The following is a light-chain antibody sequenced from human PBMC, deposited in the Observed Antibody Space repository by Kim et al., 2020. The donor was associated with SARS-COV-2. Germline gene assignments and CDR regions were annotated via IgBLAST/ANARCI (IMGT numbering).Light chain of an antibody. J-gene: IGLJ3*02. CDR1: RSDVGGYND. CDR2: DVS. Sequence: GQSVTISCPGTRSDVGGYNDVSWYQKHPGKAPKLRIYDVSKRPSGVPDRFSGSKSGNTASLTISGLQAEDEADYYCCSYAGSYTWVFGGGTQLTVL. V-gene: IGLV2-11*01. CDR3: CSYAGSYTWV.